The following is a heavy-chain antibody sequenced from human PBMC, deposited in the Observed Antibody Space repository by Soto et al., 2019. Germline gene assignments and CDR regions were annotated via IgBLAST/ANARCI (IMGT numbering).Heavy chain of an antibody. V-gene: IGHV3-23*01. CDR3: VRSSRDLGAYTFYSAGDY. Sequence: PGGSLRLSCATSGFTFSNSAMSWVRQAPGKGLEWVAAVSRTGGTTYYAASVRGRFTISRDNPQDTLFLQMKNLRPEDTAIYFCVRSSRDLGAYTFYSAGDYWGQGTLVTVSS. CDR1: GFTFSNSA. CDR2: VSRTGGTT. D-gene: IGHD3-16*01. J-gene: IGHJ4*02.